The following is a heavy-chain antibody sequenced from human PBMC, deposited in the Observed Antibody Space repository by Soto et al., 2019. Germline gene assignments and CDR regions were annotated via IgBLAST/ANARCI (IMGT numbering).Heavy chain of an antibody. V-gene: IGHV1-18*01. D-gene: IGHD1-1*01. CDR3: ARGGRNHDAFDI. CDR2: ISAYNGNT. CDR1: GYTFTSYG. J-gene: IGHJ3*02. Sequence: XSVKVSCKASGYTFTSYGIRLVRQAPGQGLEWMGWISAYNGNTNYAQKLQGRVTMTTDTSTSTAYMELRSLRSDDTAVYYCARGGRNHDAFDIWGQGTMVTVSS.